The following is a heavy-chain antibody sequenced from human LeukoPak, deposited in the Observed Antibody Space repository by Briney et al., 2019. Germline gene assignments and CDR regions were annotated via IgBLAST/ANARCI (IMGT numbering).Heavy chain of an antibody. CDR1: RGSISSYY. V-gene: IGHV4-59*01. J-gene: IGHJ2*01. CDR2: IYYSGST. CDR3: ARAPPYCSSTSCRVPYWYFDL. Sequence: SETLSLTCTVSRGSISSYYWSWIRQPPGKGLEWIGYIYYSGSTNYNPSLKSRVTISVDTSKNQFSLKLSSVTAADTAVYYCARAPPYCSSTSCRVPYWYFDLWGRGTLVTVSS. D-gene: IGHD2-2*01.